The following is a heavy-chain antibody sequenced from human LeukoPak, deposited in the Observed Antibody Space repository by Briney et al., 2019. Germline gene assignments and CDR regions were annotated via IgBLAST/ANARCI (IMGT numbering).Heavy chain of an antibody. Sequence: SETLSLTCTVSGGSISSYYWSWIRQPPGKGLEWIGYIYYSGSTNYNPSLKSRVTISVDTSKNQFSLKLSSVTAADTAVYYCASSAPTAYSSGWYSGYYFDYWGQGTLVTVSS. D-gene: IGHD6-19*01. V-gene: IGHV4-59*12. J-gene: IGHJ4*02. CDR3: ASSAPTAYSSGWYSGYYFDY. CDR2: IYYSGST. CDR1: GGSISSYY.